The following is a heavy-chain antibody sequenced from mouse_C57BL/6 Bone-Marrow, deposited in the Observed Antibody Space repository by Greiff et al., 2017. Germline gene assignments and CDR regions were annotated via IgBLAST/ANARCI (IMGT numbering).Heavy chain of an antibody. V-gene: IGHV5-17*01. D-gene: IGHD1-1*01. J-gene: IGHJ1*03. Sequence: VQLKESGGGLVKPGGSLKLSCAASGFTFSDYGMHWVRQAPEKGLEWVAYISSGSSTIYYADTVKGRFTISRDNAKNTLFLQMTSLRSEDTAMYYCAVYYYGSRRYFDVWGTGTTVTVSS. CDR2: ISSGSSTI. CDR1: GFTFSDYG. CDR3: AVYYYGSRRYFDV.